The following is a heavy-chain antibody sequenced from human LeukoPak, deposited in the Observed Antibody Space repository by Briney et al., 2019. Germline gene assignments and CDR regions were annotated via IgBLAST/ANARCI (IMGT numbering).Heavy chain of an antibody. J-gene: IGHJ4*02. CDR2: ITAYNGNT. CDR1: GYTFTNYG. CDR3: ARDLGGSYYFY. Sequence: GASVKVSCKASGYTFTNYGISWVRQAPGQGLEWMGWITAYNGNTNYAQRLQGRVTMTTDTSTSTAYMELRSLRSGDTAVYYCARDLGGSYYFYWGQGTLVTVSS. D-gene: IGHD1-26*01. V-gene: IGHV1-18*01.